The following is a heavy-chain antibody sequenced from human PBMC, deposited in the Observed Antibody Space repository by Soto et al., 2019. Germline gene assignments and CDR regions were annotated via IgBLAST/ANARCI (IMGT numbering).Heavy chain of an antibody. V-gene: IGHV3-23*01. J-gene: IGHJ4*02. CDR2: ISGSGGTT. CDR1: GFTFSSYA. Sequence: VQLLESGGGLVQPGGSLRLSCAASGFTFSSYAMSWVRQAPGKGLEWVSAISGSGGTTYYADSVEGRFTISRENSKNTLYLQMNSLRAEDTAVYYCAKDASRGWSPTDYWGQGTLVTVSS. D-gene: IGHD6-19*01. CDR3: AKDASRGWSPTDY.